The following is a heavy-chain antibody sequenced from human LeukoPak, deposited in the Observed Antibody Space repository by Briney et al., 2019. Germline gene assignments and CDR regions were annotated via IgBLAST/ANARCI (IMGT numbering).Heavy chain of an antibody. Sequence: GGSLRLSCAASGFTFSSYGMHWVRQAPGKGPEWVAVISYDGSNKYYADSVKGRFTISRDNSKNTLYLQMNSLRAEDTAVYYCARDRGYCSGGSCPELRYYYYYYGMDVWGKGTTVTVSS. CDR1: GFTFSSYG. CDR3: ARDRGYCSGGSCPELRYYYYYYGMDV. CDR2: ISYDGSNK. V-gene: IGHV3-30*03. D-gene: IGHD2-15*01. J-gene: IGHJ6*04.